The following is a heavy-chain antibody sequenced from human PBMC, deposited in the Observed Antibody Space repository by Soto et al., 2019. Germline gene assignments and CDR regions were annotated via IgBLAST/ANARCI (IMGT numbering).Heavy chain of an antibody. CDR3: AKARLSGYYVY. CDR2: ISGSGGST. CDR1: GFTFSSYA. D-gene: IGHD3-3*01. Sequence: GGSLRLSCAASGFTFSSYAMSWVRQAPGKGLEWVPAISGSGGSTYYADSVKGRFTISRDNSKNTLYLQMNSLRAEDTAVYYCAKARLSGYYVYWGQGTLVTVSS. V-gene: IGHV3-23*01. J-gene: IGHJ4*02.